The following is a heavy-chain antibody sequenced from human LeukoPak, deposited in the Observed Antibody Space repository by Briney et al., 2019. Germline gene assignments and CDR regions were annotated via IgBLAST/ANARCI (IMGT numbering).Heavy chain of an antibody. CDR1: GFTVSSNY. Sequence: GGALRLSCAASGFTVSSNYMSWVRQAPRKGLEWVSVIYSGGSTYYADSVKGRFTIPRDNSKNTLYLQMNSLRAEDTAVYYCARDWSHRCFDYWGQGTLVTVSS. CDR3: ARDWSHRCFDY. D-gene: IGHD3-3*01. V-gene: IGHV3-53*01. CDR2: IYSGGST. J-gene: IGHJ4*02.